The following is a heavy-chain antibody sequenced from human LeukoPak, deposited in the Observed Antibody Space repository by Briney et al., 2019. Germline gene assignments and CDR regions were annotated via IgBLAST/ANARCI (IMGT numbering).Heavy chain of an antibody. J-gene: IGHJ4*02. Sequence: PSETLSLTCAVYGGSFSGYYWSWIRQPPGKGLEWIGEINHSGSTNYNPSLKSRVTISVDTSKNQFSLKLSSVTAAGTAVYYCARAGVGSSSSFDYWGQGTLVTVSS. CDR3: ARAGVGSSSSFDY. D-gene: IGHD6-6*01. V-gene: IGHV4-34*01. CDR2: INHSGST. CDR1: GGSFSGYY.